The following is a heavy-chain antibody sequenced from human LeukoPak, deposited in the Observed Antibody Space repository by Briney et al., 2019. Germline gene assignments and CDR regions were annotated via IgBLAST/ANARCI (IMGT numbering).Heavy chain of an antibody. CDR1: GFTFSSYW. CDR3: ARGAVSVITLREYYYYMDV. CDR2: IKQDGSEK. D-gene: IGHD4-11*01. J-gene: IGHJ6*03. Sequence: GGSLRLSCAASGFTFSSYWMSWVRQAPGKGLEWVANIKQDGSEKYYVDSVKGRFTISRDNAKNSLYLQMNSLRAEDTAVYYCARGAVSVITLREYYYYMDVWGKGTTVTVSS. V-gene: IGHV3-7*01.